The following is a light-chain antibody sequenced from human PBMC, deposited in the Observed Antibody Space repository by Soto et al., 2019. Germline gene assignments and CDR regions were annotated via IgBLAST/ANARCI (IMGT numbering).Light chain of an antibody. V-gene: IGKV1-5*01. CDR3: QQYNSDSHT. CDR1: QSLSTW. CDR2: DAS. J-gene: IGKJ2*01. Sequence: DIQMTQSPSTLSASVGDRVTITCRASQSLSTWLAWYQQKPGKAPKLLIYDASSLESGVPSRFSGSGSGTEFTLTISSLQPDDFATYYCQQYNSDSHTFGQGTKLEIK.